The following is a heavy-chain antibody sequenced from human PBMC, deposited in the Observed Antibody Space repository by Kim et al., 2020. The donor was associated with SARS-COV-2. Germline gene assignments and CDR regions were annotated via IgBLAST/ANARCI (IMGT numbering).Heavy chain of an antibody. V-gene: IGHV3-23*01. CDR3: AKDRWGYCSGGSCYSSYFDY. Sequence: RFTISRDNSKNTLYLQMNSLRAEDTAVYYCAKDRWGYCSGGSCYSSYFDYWGQGTLVTVSS. J-gene: IGHJ4*02. D-gene: IGHD2-15*01.